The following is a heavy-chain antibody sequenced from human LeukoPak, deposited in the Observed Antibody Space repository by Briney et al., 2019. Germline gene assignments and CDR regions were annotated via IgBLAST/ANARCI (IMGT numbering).Heavy chain of an antibody. CDR3: AKDGDGGSSSWYFDY. Sequence: PGRSLRLSCAASGFTFDDYAMHWVRQAPGKGLEWVSGISWNSGSIGYADSVKGRFTISRDNAKNSLYLQMNSLRAEDTALYYCAKDGDGGSSSWYFDYWGRGTLVTVSS. D-gene: IGHD6-13*01. V-gene: IGHV3-9*01. J-gene: IGHJ4*02. CDR1: GFTFDDYA. CDR2: ISWNSGSI.